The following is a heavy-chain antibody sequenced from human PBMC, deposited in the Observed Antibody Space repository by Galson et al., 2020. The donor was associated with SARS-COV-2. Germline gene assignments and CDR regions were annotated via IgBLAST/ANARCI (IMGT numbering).Heavy chain of an antibody. Sequence: GGSLRLSCAGSGFTFSRYGMHWVRQTPGKGLEWVAVISYDGNDNDYVDSVKGRFTISRDNSKNTLYLQMNSLRGGDTAVYYCAKGQYCSGGSCHFPFDHWGQGTLVTVSS. CDR2: ISYDGNDN. CDR3: AKGQYCSGGSCHFPFDH. CDR1: GFTFSRYG. J-gene: IGHJ4*02. D-gene: IGHD2-15*01. V-gene: IGHV3-30*18.